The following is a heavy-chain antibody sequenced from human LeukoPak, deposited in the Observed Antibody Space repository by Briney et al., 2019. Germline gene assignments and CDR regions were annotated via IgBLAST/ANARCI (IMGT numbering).Heavy chain of an antibody. Sequence: SQTLSRTCTVSVGSICSGSYYWSWIRQPPGKGLEWIGRIYTSGSPNYNPSLKTRVTISVDTSKNQFSLQRSSVTAADTAVYYCASSEYSSSRREIQYWGQGTLVTVSS. V-gene: IGHV4-61*02. CDR3: ASSEYSSSRREIQY. CDR2: IYTSGSP. D-gene: IGHD6-13*01. CDR1: VGSICSGSYY. J-gene: IGHJ1*01.